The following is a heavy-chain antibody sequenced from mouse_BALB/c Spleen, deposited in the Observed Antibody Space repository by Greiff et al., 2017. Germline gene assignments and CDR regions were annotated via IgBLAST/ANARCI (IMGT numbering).Heavy chain of an antibody. CDR3: TREANRDYFDY. Sequence: EVQLVESGGGLVKPGGSLKLSCAASGFTFSSYTMSWVRQTPEKRLEWVATISSGGSYTYYPDSVKGRFTISRDNAKNTLYLQMSSLKSEDTAMYYRTREANRDYFDYRGQGTTLTVS. CDR2: ISSGGSYT. CDR1: GFTFSSYT. J-gene: IGHJ2*01. D-gene: IGHD2-14*01. V-gene: IGHV5-6-4*01.